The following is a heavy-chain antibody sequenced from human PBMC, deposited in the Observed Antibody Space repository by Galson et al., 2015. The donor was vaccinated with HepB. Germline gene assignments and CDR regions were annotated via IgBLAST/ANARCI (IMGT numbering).Heavy chain of an antibody. CDR2: MNPNSGNT. D-gene: IGHD3-10*01. V-gene: IGHV1-8*01. Sequence: SVKVSCKASGYTFTSYDINWVRQATGQGLEWMGWMNPNSGNTGYAQKFQGRVTMTRDTSISTAYMELSSLRSEDTAVYYCARDYYGSGGARGYWGQGTLVTVSS. CDR1: GYTFTSYD. CDR3: ARDYYGSGGARGY. J-gene: IGHJ4*02.